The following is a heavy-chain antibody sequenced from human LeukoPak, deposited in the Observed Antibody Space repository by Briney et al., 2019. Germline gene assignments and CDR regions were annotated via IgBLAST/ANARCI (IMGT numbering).Heavy chain of an antibody. D-gene: IGHD3-10*01. CDR2: ISWNSGSI. CDR3: AKDSARYGSGSYVDY. V-gene: IGHV3-9*01. CDR1: GFTFSGYS. J-gene: IGHJ4*02. Sequence: GGSLRLSCVASGFTFSGYSMNWVRQAPGKGLEWVSGISWNSGSIGYADSVKGRFTISRDNAKNSLYLQMNSLRAEDTALYYCAKDSARYGSGSYVDYWGQGTLVTVSS.